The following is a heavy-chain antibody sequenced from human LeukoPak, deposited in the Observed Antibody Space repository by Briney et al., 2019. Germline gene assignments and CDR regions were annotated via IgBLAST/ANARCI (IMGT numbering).Heavy chain of an antibody. CDR2: IYYSGST. CDR1: GGSISSYY. J-gene: IGHJ3*02. D-gene: IGHD5-18*01. Sequence: ASETLSLTCTVSGGSISSYYWSWIRQPPGKGLEWIGYIYYSGSTNYNPSLKSRVTISVDTSKNRFSLKLSSVTAADTAVYYCARVGYTAMVKSFDIWGQGTMVTVSS. CDR3: ARVGYTAMVKSFDI. V-gene: IGHV4-59*01.